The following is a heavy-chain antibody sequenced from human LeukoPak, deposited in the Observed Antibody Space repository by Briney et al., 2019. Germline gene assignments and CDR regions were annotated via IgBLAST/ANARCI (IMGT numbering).Heavy chain of an antibody. V-gene: IGHV4-59*01. CDR2: VYYSGST. J-gene: IGHJ4*02. CDR3: ARYLRGTSQFYFDY. D-gene: IGHD1-7*01. Sequence: SETPSLTCTVSGGSISSYYWSWIRQPPGKGLEYIGYVYYSGSTNYNPSLKSRLTISVDTSKNQFSLKLSSVTAADTAVYYCARYLRGTSQFYFDYWGQGTLVTVSS. CDR1: GGSISSYY.